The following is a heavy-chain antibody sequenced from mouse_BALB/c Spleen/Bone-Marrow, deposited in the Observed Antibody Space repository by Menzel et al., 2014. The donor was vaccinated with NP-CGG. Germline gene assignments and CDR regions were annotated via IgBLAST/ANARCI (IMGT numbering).Heavy chain of an antibody. CDR2: SRNKVNDYTT. CDR1: GFTFSDLY. J-gene: IGHJ2*01. V-gene: IGHV7-1*02. Sequence: EVMLVESGGGLVQPGGSLRLSCATSGFTFSDLYMEWVRQPPGKRLEWIAASRNKVNDYTTEYSASMKGRFIVSRDTSQSILYLQMNALRAEDTAIYYCARAVYGNFDYWGQGTTLTVSS. CDR3: ARAVYGNFDY. D-gene: IGHD2-1*01.